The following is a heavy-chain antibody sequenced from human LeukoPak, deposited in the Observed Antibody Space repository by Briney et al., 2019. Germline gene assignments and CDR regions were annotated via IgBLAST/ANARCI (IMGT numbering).Heavy chain of an antibody. V-gene: IGHV3-23*01. Sequence: GGSLRLSCAASGFTFSSYAMTWVRQAPGEGLEWVSAISRSGGSTYYADSVKGRFTISRDNSKNTLYLQMNTLRAEDTAVYYCAKVGSCTSASCGYYFDYWGQGTLVTVSS. CDR2: ISRSGGST. D-gene: IGHD2-2*01. CDR3: AKVGSCTSASCGYYFDY. J-gene: IGHJ4*02. CDR1: GFTFSSYA.